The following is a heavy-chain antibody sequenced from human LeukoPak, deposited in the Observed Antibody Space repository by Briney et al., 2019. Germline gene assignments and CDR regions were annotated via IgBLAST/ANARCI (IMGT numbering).Heavy chain of an antibody. J-gene: IGHJ4*02. CDR3: ATDREGDPSAYYLV. D-gene: IGHD3-22*01. Sequence: GGSLRLSCAASGFTFSGYAMRWVRQAPGKGLGWVSNISDNGGRTYYADSVKGRFTISRDNSKNTLFLQMNSLRAEDSAVYYCATDREGDPSAYYLVGGQGTLITVSS. CDR1: GFTFSGYA. CDR2: ISDNGGRT. V-gene: IGHV3-23*01.